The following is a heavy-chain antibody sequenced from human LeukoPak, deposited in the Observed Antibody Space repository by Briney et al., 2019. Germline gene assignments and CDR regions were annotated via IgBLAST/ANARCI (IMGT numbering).Heavy chain of an antibody. D-gene: IGHD3-22*01. CDR1: GVSISSNY. CDR2: INHSGST. V-gene: IGHV4-34*01. J-gene: IGHJ3*02. Sequence: SETLSLTCTVSGVSISSNYWSWIRQPPGKGLEWIGEINHSGSTNYNPSLKSRVTISVDTSKNQFSLKLSSVTAADTAVYYCARGRSYYDSSGYYTGAAFDIWGQGTMVTVSS. CDR3: ARGRSYYDSSGYYTGAAFDI.